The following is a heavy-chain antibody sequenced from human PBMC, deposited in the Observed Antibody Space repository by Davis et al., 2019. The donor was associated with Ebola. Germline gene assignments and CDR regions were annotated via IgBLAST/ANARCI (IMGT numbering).Heavy chain of an antibody. D-gene: IGHD6-19*01. V-gene: IGHV1-8*01. Sequence: AASVKVSCKASGYTFTSCDINWVRQATGQGLEWMGWMNPNSGNAGYAQKFQGRVTITRDTSASTAYMELSSLRSEDTAVYYCARDSSGWYYFDYWGQGTLVTVSS. CDR3: ARDSSGWYYFDY. CDR2: MNPNSGNA. J-gene: IGHJ4*02. CDR1: GYTFTSCD.